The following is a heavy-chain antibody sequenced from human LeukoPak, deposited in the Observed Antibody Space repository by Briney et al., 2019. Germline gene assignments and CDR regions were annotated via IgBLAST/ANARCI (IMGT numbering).Heavy chain of an antibody. Sequence: SVKVSCKASGGTFSSYAISWVRQAPGQGLEWMGGIIPIFGTANYAQKFQGRVTITADESTSTAYMELSSLRSEDTAVYYCAPRTVTTYYYYGMDVWGQGTTVTVSS. CDR3: APRTVTTYYYYGMDV. D-gene: IGHD4-17*01. CDR1: GGTFSSYA. J-gene: IGHJ6*02. CDR2: IIPIFGTA. V-gene: IGHV1-69*13.